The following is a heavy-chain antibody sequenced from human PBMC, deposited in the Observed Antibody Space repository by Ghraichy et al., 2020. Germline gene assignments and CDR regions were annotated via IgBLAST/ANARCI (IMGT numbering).Heavy chain of an antibody. V-gene: IGHV4-59*08. J-gene: IGHJ4*02. CDR2: NTDRGNI. D-gene: IGHD4-23*01. Sequence: SETLSLTCTVSGGSISSYYCNWIRHPPRKGLEWIGNNTDRGNINYNPSLKSRVTISVYTSKNQFYLKLRPVTASDTAVYYCESGGNSARSFRGYWGQGVLVTVSS. CDR1: GGSISSYY. CDR3: ESGGNSARSFRGY.